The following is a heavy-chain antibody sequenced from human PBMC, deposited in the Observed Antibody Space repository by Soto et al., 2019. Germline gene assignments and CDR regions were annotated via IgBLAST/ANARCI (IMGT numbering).Heavy chain of an antibody. D-gene: IGHD3-3*01. J-gene: IGHJ5*02. CDR3: ARGQRFSDWFDP. CDR1: GGAINSYD. V-gene: IGHV4-4*07. Sequence: PSETLSLTCTVSGGAINSYDWTWIRQPAGKGLEWIGRIYSSGSTKYNPSLQSRVTMSLDPSKNQFSLRLTSVTAADTAVHYCARGQRFSDWFDPWGQGTLVTVSS. CDR2: IYSSGST.